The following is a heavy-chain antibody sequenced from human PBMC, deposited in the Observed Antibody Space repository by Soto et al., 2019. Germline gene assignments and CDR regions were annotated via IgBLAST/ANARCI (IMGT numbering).Heavy chain of an antibody. CDR1: GYSFTSYW. CDR3: ARQGVAGTFYYYCMDV. J-gene: IGHJ6*02. Sequence: GESLKISCKGSGYSFTSYWISWVRQMPGKGLEWMGRIDPSDSYTTYSPSFQGHVTISADKSISTAYLQWSSLKASDTDMYYCARQGVAGTFYYYCMDVWGQGTKVTVSS. CDR2: IDPSDSYT. V-gene: IGHV5-10-1*01. D-gene: IGHD6-19*01.